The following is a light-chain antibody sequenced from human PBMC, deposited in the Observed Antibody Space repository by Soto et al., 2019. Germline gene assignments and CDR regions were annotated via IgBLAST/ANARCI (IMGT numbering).Light chain of an antibody. CDR2: GAS. CDR1: QRGSSN. CDR3: QQYNNWRQT. V-gene: IGKV3-15*01. Sequence: IVMTQSPATLSVSPGERATLSCRASQRGSSNVAWYQQKPGQAPRFLLYGASARATGVPARFSGSGSGTQFTLTISSLQSEDFAVYYCQQYNNWRQTFGQGTKVDIK. J-gene: IGKJ1*01.